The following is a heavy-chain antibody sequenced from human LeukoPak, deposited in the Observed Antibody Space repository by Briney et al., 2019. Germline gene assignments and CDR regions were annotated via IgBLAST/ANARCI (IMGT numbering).Heavy chain of an antibody. Sequence: GASVKVSCKASGYTFTAYYMHWVRQAPGQGLEWMGRINPNSGGTKYAQKFQGRVTMTRDTSISTAYMELSRLRSDDTAVYYCARGDIAMAPLDYYYGMEVWGQGTTVTVSS. CDR2: INPNSGGT. V-gene: IGHV1-2*06. D-gene: IGHD5-18*01. CDR1: GYTFTAYY. J-gene: IGHJ6*02. CDR3: ARGDIAMAPLDYYYGMEV.